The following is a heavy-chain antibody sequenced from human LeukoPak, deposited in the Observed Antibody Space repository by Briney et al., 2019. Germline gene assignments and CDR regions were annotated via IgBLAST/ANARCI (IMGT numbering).Heavy chain of an antibody. V-gene: IGHV3-23*01. CDR3: AKDTDYYDSSGYYGY. CDR2: ISGSGGST. J-gene: IGHJ4*02. Sequence: GGSLRLSCAASGFTFSSYAMSRVRQAPGKGLEWVSAISGSGGSTYYADSVKGRFTISRDNSKNTLYLQMNSLRAEDTAVYYCAKDTDYYDSSGYYGYWGQGTLVTVSS. D-gene: IGHD3-22*01. CDR1: GFTFSSYA.